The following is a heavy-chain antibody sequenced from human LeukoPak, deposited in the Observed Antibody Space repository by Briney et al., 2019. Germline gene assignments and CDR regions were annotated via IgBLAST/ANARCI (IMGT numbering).Heavy chain of an antibody. D-gene: IGHD6-19*01. CDR1: EFIFSDYA. J-gene: IGHJ4*02. Sequence: GGSLRLSCAASEFIFSDYAMGWVRQAPGKGLEWGSTIDKTTYPTFYADSVKGRFTISRDNSKNTLYLQMNSLRTEDTAVYFCAKFEGATIPGWFNDYWGRGILVTVSS. CDR3: AKFEGATIPGWFNDY. CDR2: IDKTTYPT. V-gene: IGHV3-23*05.